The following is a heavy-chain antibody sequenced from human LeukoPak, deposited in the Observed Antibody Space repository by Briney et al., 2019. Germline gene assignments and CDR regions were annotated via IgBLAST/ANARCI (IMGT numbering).Heavy chain of an antibody. J-gene: IGHJ4*02. V-gene: IGHV1-18*01. D-gene: IGHD3-22*01. Sequence: GASVKVSCKASGYTFTSYGISWVRQAPGQGLEWMGWISAYNGNTNYAQKLQGRVTMTTDTSTSTAYMELRSLRSDDTAVYYCARRDYYDSSGYYIDYWGQGTLVTVPS. CDR2: ISAYNGNT. CDR3: ARRDYYDSSGYYIDY. CDR1: GYTFTSYG.